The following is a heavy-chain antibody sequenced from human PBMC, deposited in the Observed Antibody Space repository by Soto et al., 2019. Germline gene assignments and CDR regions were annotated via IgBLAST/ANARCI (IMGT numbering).Heavy chain of an antibody. CDR3: ATGNPVASSSWYSAFYYSDGMDV. D-gene: IGHD6-13*01. V-gene: IGHV1-3*01. CDR1: GYTFTSYA. Sequence: ASVKVSCKASGYTFTSYAMHWVRQAPGQRLEWMGWINAGNGNTKYSQKFQGRVTITRDTSAGTAYMELSSLRSEDTAVYYCATGNPVASSSWYSAFYYSDGMDVWGQATTVTVPS. J-gene: IGHJ6*02. CDR2: INAGNGNT.